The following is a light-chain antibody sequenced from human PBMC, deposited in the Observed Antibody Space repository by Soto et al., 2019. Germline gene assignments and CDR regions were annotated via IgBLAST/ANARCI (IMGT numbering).Light chain of an antibody. V-gene: IGKV3-20*01. CDR3: HQYESSPQT. CDR2: GAS. J-gene: IGKJ1*01. Sequence: EIVLTQSPGTLSLSPGERATLSCRARQSVSNNYLALYQQKPGQAPRLLIYGASNRATGIPDRFSGSGSGTDFTLTISRLEPEDFAVYYCHQYESSPQTFGQGTKVDIK. CDR1: QSVSNNY.